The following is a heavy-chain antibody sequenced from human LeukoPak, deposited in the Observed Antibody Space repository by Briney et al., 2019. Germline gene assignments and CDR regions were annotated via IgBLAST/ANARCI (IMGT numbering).Heavy chain of an antibody. CDR3: ARGFYYDFWSGYYVY. Sequence: SVKVSCKASGGTFSSYAISWVRQAPGQGLEWMGGIIPIFGTANYAQKFQGRVTIPTDESTSTAYMELSSLRSEDTAVYYCARGFYYDFWSGYYVYWGQGTLVTVSS. D-gene: IGHD3-3*01. V-gene: IGHV1-69*05. J-gene: IGHJ4*02. CDR1: GGTFSSYA. CDR2: IIPIFGTA.